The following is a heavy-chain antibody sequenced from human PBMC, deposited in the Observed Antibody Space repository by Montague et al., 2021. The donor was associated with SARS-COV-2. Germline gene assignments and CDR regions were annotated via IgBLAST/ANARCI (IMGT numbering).Heavy chain of an antibody. D-gene: IGHD1-26*01. Sequence: SLRLSCSASGFIFSSYGMHLVRQAPGKGLEWVAYIWYDGSNENYVVSVKGRFTISRDNFKNTLYLQMNSLRAEDTAIYYCVRGSVGGYYFDYWGQGTLVTVSS. CDR3: VRGSVGGYYFDY. J-gene: IGHJ4*02. V-gene: IGHV3-33*01. CDR2: IWYDGSNE. CDR1: GFIFSSYG.